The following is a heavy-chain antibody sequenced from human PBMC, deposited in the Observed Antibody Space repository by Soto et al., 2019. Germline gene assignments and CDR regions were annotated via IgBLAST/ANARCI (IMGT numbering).Heavy chain of an antibody. J-gene: IGHJ4*02. CDR3: ARVVYGSGSYSGGFLSLHYFDY. CDR2: INPNSGGT. CDR1: GYTFTGYY. D-gene: IGHD1-26*01. Sequence: GASVKVSCKASGYTFTGYYMHWVRQAPGQGLEWMGWINPNSGGTNYAQKFQGWVTMTRDTSISTAYMELSRLRSDDTAVYYCARVVYGSGSYSGGFLSLHYFDYWGQGTLVTVSS. V-gene: IGHV1-2*04.